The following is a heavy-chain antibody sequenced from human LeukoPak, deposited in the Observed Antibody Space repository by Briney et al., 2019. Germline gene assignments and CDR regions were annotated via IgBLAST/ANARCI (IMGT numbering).Heavy chain of an antibody. Sequence: PGRSLRLSCAATGFTFSSYGMHWVRQAPGKGLEWVAVISYDGSNKYYADSVKGRFTISRDNSKNTLYLQMNSLRAEDTAVYYCASDELKGRIAVAGSPAFGYWGQGTLVTVSS. CDR2: ISYDGSNK. J-gene: IGHJ4*02. D-gene: IGHD6-19*01. V-gene: IGHV3-30*03. CDR1: GFTFSSYG. CDR3: ASDELKGRIAVAGSPAFGY.